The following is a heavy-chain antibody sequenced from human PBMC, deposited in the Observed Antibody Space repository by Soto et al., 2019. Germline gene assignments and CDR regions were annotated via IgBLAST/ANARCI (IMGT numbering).Heavy chain of an antibody. Sequence: QVQLVESGGGVVQPGRSLRLSCAASGFTFRSCAMHWVRQAPGKGLEWVGIISDDGSIKYYADSVKGRFTTSRDNSKNTLYLQMNSLRPEDSGLYYCARDKGLRIAAGGTADYWGQGTLVIVSS. J-gene: IGHJ4*02. CDR1: GFTFRSCA. CDR3: ARDKGLRIAAGGTADY. CDR2: ISDDGSIK. V-gene: IGHV3-30*04. D-gene: IGHD6-13*01.